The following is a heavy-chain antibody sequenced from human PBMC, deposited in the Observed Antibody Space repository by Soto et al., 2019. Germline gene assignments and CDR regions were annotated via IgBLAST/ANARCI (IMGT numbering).Heavy chain of an antibody. CDR3: ARDRIPAAIRVGENWFDP. CDR1: GYTFTSYA. CDR2: INAGNGNT. Sequence: ASVKVSCKASGYTFTSYAMHWVRQAPGQRLEWMGWINAGNGNTKYSQKFQGRVTITRDTSASTAYVELSSLRSEDTAVYYRARDRIPAAIRVGENWFDPWGQGTLVTVSS. J-gene: IGHJ5*02. V-gene: IGHV1-3*01. D-gene: IGHD2-2*02.